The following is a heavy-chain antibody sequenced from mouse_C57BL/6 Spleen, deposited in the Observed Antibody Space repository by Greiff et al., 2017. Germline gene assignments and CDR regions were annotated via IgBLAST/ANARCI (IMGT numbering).Heavy chain of an antibody. CDR1: GFTFSSYA. D-gene: IGHD2-4*01. CDR3: ARDHDYYFDY. J-gene: IGHJ2*01. Sequence: EVKLVESGGGLVKPGGSLKLSCAASGFTFSSYAMSWVRQTPEKRLEWVATISDGGSYTYYPDNVKGRFTISRDHAKNNLYLQMSHLKSEDTAMYYCARDHDYYFDYWGQGTTLTVSS. CDR2: ISDGGSYT. V-gene: IGHV5-4*01.